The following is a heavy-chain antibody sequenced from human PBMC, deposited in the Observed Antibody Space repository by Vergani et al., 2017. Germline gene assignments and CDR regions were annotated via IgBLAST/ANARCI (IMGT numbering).Heavy chain of an antibody. Sequence: QVQLVESGGGVVQPGRSLRLSCAASGFTFSSYAMHWVRQAPGKGLEWVAVISYDGSNKYYADSVKGRFTISRDNSKNTLYLQMNSLRAEDTAVYYCASTQGHSSGWYSTYYYYYGMDVWGQGP. J-gene: IGHJ6*02. V-gene: IGHV3-30-3*01. CDR2: ISYDGSNK. D-gene: IGHD6-19*01. CDR1: GFTFSSYA. CDR3: ASTQGHSSGWYSTYYYYYGMDV.